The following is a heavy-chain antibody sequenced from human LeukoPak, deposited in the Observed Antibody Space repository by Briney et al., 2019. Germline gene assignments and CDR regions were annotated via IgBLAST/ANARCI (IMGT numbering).Heavy chain of an antibody. CDR1: GGSISSYY. CDR3: ARGQRGYSYGYWNY. J-gene: IGHJ4*02. D-gene: IGHD5-18*01. V-gene: IGHV4-59*01. Sequence: SETLSLTCTVSGGSISSYYWSWIRQPPGKGLEWIGYIYYSGSTNHNPSLKSRVTISVDTSKNQFSLKLSSVTAADTAVYYCARGQRGYSYGYWNYWGQGTLVTVSS. CDR2: IYYSGST.